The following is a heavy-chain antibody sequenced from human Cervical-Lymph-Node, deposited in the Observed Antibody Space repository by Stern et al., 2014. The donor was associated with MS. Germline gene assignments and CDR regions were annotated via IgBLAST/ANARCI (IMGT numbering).Heavy chain of an antibody. CDR2: IKRDGSET. D-gene: IGHD6-19*01. V-gene: IGHV3-7*01. J-gene: IGHJ5*01. Sequence: EVHLVESGGGLVQPGGSQRLSCVASGSTFSTSWMSCVRQAPGKGLEWVANIKRDGSETYYLDSVKGRFTISRDNAKSSLYLEMNSLRAEDTAVYYCTRFLQSGWSDLFDSWGRGTLVTVSS. CDR1: GSTFSTSW. CDR3: TRFLQSGWSDLFDS.